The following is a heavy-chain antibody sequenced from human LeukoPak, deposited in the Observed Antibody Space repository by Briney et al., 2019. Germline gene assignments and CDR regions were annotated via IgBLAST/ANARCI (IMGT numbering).Heavy chain of an antibody. V-gene: IGHV3-23*01. CDR3: AKRGVVIRVILVGFHKEAYYFDS. CDR1: GITLSNYG. Sequence: PGGSLRLSCAASGITLSNYGMSWVRQATGKGLEWVAGISGSGGGTNYADSVKGRFTISRDNPKNTLYLQMNSLTVEDTAVYFCAKRGVVIRVILVGFHKEAYYFDSWGQGALVTVSS. J-gene: IGHJ4*02. D-gene: IGHD3-22*01. CDR2: ISGSGGGT.